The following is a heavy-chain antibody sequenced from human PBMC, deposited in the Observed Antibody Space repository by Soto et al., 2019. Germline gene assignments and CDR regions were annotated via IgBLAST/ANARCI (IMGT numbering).Heavy chain of an antibody. CDR1: GFTFNNFA. CDR3: AKVQLPHSNYGGGYLLEF. Sequence: EVQLLQSGGGLGQPGGSLTLSCAASGFTFNNFAMTWVRQAPGKGLEWVSSVSSGGDNTWYADSVKGRFTISRDNPKITLYLHMNILTAADTAVYYCAKVQLPHSNYGGGYLLEFWGQGTLVTVSS. J-gene: IGHJ4*02. V-gene: IGHV3-23*01. CDR2: VSSGGDNT. D-gene: IGHD4-4*01.